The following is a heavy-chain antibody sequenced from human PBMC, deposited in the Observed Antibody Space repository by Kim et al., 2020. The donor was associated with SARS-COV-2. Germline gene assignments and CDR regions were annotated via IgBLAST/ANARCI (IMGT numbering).Heavy chain of an antibody. D-gene: IGHD3-10*01. CDR2: VNAGTGDT. CDR3: ARDLGGSESQPMYWFNA. J-gene: IGHJ5*02. V-gene: IGHV1-3*01. CDR1: GYTFTTYG. Sequence: ASVKVSCKAFGYTFTTYGICWVRQAPGQRLEWMAWVNAGTGDTKYSQKFQGRVTITTDTSASTAYMDLISLTSEDTAVYYCARDLGGSESQPMYWFNAWGQGTLVTVSS.